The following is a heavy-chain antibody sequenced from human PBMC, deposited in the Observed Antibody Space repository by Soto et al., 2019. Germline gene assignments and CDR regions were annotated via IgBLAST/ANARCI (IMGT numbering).Heavy chain of an antibody. J-gene: IGHJ6*02. V-gene: IGHV3-48*04. CDR3: ARDGGSSSSYGMDV. CDR2: ITSKSSTI. Sequence: GGSLRLSCAASGFTFSSYSMNWVRQAPGKGLEWVSYITSKSSTIKYADSVRGRFTVSRDNAKNSLYLQMSSPRAEDTAVYFCARDGGSSSSYGMDVWGQGTTVTVSS. D-gene: IGHD2-15*01. CDR1: GFTFSSYS.